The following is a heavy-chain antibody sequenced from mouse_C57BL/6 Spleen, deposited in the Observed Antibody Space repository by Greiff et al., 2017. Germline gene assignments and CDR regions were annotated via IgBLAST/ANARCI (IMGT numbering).Heavy chain of an antibody. CDR3: ASITTVVAGDYAMDY. D-gene: IGHD1-1*01. CDR1: GYTFTGYW. CDR2: ILPGSGST. J-gene: IGHJ4*01. Sequence: QVQLKESGAELMKPGASVKLSCKATGYTFTGYWIEWVKQRPGHGLEWIGEILPGSGSTNYKEKFKGKATFTADTSSNTAYMQLSSLTSEDSAIYYCASITTVVAGDYAMDYGGQGTSVTVSS. V-gene: IGHV1-9*01.